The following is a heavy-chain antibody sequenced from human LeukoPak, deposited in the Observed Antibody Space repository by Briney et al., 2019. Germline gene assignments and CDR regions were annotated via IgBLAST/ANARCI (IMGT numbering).Heavy chain of an antibody. CDR1: GFTFSDYS. J-gene: IGHJ4*02. V-gene: IGHV3-48*01. CDR3: ASPLFRYCSSTSCPPGDY. CDR2: ITGDRKTT. Sequence: GGSLRLSCAASGFTFSDYSMNWVRRAPGKGLECISYITGDRKTTWYADSVKGRFTISRDNAKNSLYLQMNSLRAEDTAVYYCASPLFRYCSSTSCPPGDYWGQGTLVTVST. D-gene: IGHD2-2*01.